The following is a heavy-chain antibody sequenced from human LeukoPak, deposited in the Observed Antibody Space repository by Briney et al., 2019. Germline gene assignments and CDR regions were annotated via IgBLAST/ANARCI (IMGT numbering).Heavy chain of an antibody. CDR1: GGFFSGYF. CDR2: INHSGST. V-gene: IGHV4-34*01. CDR3: ARGWMVRGVIMYYYYGMDV. D-gene: IGHD3-10*01. J-gene: IGHJ6*02. Sequence: PSETLSLTCAVYGGFFSGYFWSWIRQPPGKGLEWIGEINHSGSTNYNPSLKSRVTISVDTSKNQFSLKLSSVTAADTAVYYCARGWMVRGVIMYYYYGMDVWGQGTTVTVSS.